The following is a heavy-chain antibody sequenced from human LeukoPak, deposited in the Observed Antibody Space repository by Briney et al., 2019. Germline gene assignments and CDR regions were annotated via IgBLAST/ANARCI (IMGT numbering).Heavy chain of an antibody. Sequence: SETLSLTCTVSGGSVSSGSFYWSWIRQPPGKGLEWIGYIFYSVSTNYNPSLKSRVTISVDTSKNQFSLKLSSVTAADTAVYYCGYSGGCGDWSFDYWGQGTLVTVSS. J-gene: IGHJ4*02. V-gene: IGHV4-61*01. CDR3: GYSGGCGDWSFDY. CDR1: GGSVSSGSFY. CDR2: IFYSVST. D-gene: IGHD2-21*01.